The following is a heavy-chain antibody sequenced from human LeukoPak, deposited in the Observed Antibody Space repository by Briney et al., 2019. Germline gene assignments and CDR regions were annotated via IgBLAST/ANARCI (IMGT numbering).Heavy chain of an antibody. Sequence: GGSLRLSCAASGFTFSSYAMNWVRQAPGKGLEWVSAISGSGGSTYYADSVKGRFTISRDNSKNTLYLQMNSLRTEDTAVYYCAKGKDDSSGWYFFYWGQGTLVTVSS. CDR1: GFTFSSYA. D-gene: IGHD6-19*01. CDR3: AKGKDDSSGWYFFY. J-gene: IGHJ4*02. CDR2: ISGSGGST. V-gene: IGHV3-23*01.